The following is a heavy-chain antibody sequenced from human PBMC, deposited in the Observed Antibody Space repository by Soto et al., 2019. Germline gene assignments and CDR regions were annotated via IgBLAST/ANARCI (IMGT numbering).Heavy chain of an antibody. CDR3: VRDRDFSSFSCLDSFDI. D-gene: IGHD2-2*01. CDR1: GYAFNKHG. CDR2: ISTDSDRA. J-gene: IGHJ3*02. V-gene: IGHV1-18*01. Sequence: QIQLVQSGAEVKKAGASVKVSCKASGYAFNKHGISWVRQAPGQGLEWMGWISTDSDRADYAQKFQGRLTMTTDTSTTTAYLDLRSLRSDDTAIYFCVRDRDFSSFSCLDSFDIWGQGTMVSVSS.